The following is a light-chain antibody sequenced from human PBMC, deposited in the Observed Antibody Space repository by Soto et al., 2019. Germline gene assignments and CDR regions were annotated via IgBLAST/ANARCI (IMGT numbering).Light chain of an antibody. CDR1: SSNIGAGYD. V-gene: IGLV1-40*01. J-gene: IGLJ1*01. CDR3: RSYDGSLGVSV. Sequence: QSVLTQPPSVSGAPGQRVTISCTGSSSNIGAGYDVHWYQQLPGTAPKLLIYGNSNRPSGVPDRFSGSKSGTSASLAITGLQAEDGADNSCRSYDGSLGVSVFGPGTKV. CDR2: GNS.